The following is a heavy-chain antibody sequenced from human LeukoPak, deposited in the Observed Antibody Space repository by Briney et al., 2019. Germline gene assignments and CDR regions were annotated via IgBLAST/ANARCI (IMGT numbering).Heavy chain of an antibody. CDR2: ICYNGDT. CDR3: AQYIRQSGTYYFDY. D-gene: IGHD3-10*01. CDR1: GGSISPYY. Sequence: SETLSLTCTVSGGSISPYYWSWIRQSPGKGLEWIGYICYNGDTNYNPSLKSRVTISLDSSKNQFSLKLSSVTAADTAVYYCAQYIRQSGTYYFDYWGQGTLVTVSS. J-gene: IGHJ4*02. V-gene: IGHV4-59*01.